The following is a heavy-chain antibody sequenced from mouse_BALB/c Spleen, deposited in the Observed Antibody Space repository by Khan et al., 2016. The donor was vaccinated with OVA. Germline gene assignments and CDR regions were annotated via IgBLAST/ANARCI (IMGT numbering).Heavy chain of an antibody. CDR2: IWSDGNT. D-gene: IGHD2-10*01. CDR3: ARQPYYHYNIMDY. J-gene: IGHJ4*01. Sequence: VQLKESGPGLVAPSQSLSITCTISGFSLTNYGVHWVRQPPGKGLEWLVVIWSDGNTTYNSALKSRLTISKDNSKSQIFLKMNSLQTDDTAMYFCARQPYYHYNIMDYWGQGTSVTVSS. CDR1: GFSLTNYG. V-gene: IGHV2-6-1*01.